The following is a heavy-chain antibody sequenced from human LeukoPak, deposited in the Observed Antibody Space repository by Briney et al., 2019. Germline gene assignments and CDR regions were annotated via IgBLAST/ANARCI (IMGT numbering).Heavy chain of an antibody. CDR2: ITGSGANT. D-gene: IGHD1-14*01. V-gene: IGHV3-23*01. Sequence: GSLRLSCADSGFTFSSYGMHWVRQAPGKGLEWVSGITGSGANTYYADSVKGRFTISRDNSKNTLSLQMNSLRAEDTAVYYCASLMSRVIVTGDFDNWGQGTLVTVSS. CDR3: ASLMSRVIVTGDFDN. CDR1: GFTFSSYG. J-gene: IGHJ4*02.